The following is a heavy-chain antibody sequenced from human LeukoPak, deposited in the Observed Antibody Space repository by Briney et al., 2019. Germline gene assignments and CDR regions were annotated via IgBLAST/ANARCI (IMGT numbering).Heavy chain of an antibody. D-gene: IGHD3-22*01. CDR2: IYSGGST. CDR1: GFTLSSYA. CDR3: ARGNSYDSSGYPEYFQN. Sequence: GGSLRLSCAASGFTLSSYAMNWVRQAPGKGLEWVSVIYSGGSTSYADSVKGRFTISRDNSRNTVSLQMNTLRAEDTAVYYCARGNSYDSSGYPEYFQNWGQGTLVTVSS. V-gene: IGHV3-66*01. J-gene: IGHJ1*01.